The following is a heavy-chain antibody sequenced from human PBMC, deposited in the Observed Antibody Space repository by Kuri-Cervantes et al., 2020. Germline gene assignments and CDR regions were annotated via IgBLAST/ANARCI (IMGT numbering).Heavy chain of an antibody. CDR1: GYSISSCCY. D-gene: IGHD5-12*01. Sequence: ESLKISCAVSGYSISSCCYWGWIRQPPGKGLEWIGSIYHSGSTYYNPSLKSRITISLDTSKNQFSLKLSSVTAADTAVYYCARDPYHSGYDYPVDNWGQGTLVTVSS. CDR2: IYHSGST. J-gene: IGHJ4*02. CDR3: ARDPYHSGYDYPVDN. V-gene: IGHV4-38-2*02.